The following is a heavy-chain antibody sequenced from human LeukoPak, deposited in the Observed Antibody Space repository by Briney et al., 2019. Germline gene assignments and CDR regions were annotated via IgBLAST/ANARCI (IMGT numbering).Heavy chain of an antibody. CDR1: GGSFSGYY. V-gene: IGHV4-34*01. Sequence: SETLSLTGAVYGGSFSGYYWSWIRQPPGKGLEWIGEINHSGSTNYNPSLKSRVTISVDTSKNQFSLKLSSVTAADTAVYYCARGKPQRYYGSGRYPNWFDPWGQGTLVTASS. CDR2: INHSGST. D-gene: IGHD3-10*01. J-gene: IGHJ5*02. CDR3: ARGKPQRYYGSGRYPNWFDP.